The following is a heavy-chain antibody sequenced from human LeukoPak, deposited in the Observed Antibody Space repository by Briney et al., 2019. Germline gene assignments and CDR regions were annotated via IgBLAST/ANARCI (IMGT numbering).Heavy chain of an antibody. CDR2: ISYDGSNK. Sequence: GGSLRLSCAASGFTFSSYGMHRVRQAPGKGLEWVAVISYDGSNKYYADSVKGRFTISRDNSKNTLYLQMNSLRAEDTAVYYCAKDIYGYSRGTPDYWGQGTLVTVSS. CDR1: GFTFSSYG. CDR3: AKDIYGYSRGTPDY. J-gene: IGHJ4*02. D-gene: IGHD6-13*01. V-gene: IGHV3-30*18.